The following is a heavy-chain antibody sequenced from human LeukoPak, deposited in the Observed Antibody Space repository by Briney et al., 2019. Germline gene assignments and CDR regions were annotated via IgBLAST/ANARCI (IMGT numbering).Heavy chain of an antibody. Sequence: SETLSLTCAVYGGSFSGYYWSWIRQPPGKGLEWIGEINHSGSTNYNPSLKSRVTISVDTSKNQFSLKLSSVTAADTAVYYCARKSGYFDWLLRRPNWFDPWGQGTLVTVSS. CDR3: ARKSGYFDWLLRRPNWFDP. CDR1: GGSFSGYY. J-gene: IGHJ5*02. CDR2: INHSGST. V-gene: IGHV4-34*01. D-gene: IGHD3-9*01.